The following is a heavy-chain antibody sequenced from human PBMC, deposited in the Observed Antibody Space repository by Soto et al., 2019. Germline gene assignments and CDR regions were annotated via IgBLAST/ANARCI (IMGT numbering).Heavy chain of an antibody. Sequence: GGSLRLSCAASGFTFSSYAMSWVRQAPGKGLEWVSAISGSGGSTYYADSVKGRFTISRDNSKNTLYLQMNSLRAEDTAVYYCAKDPFLGLKSSRFDPWGQGTLVTVSS. D-gene: IGHD7-27*01. V-gene: IGHV3-23*01. CDR1: GFTFSSYA. CDR2: ISGSGGST. CDR3: AKDPFLGLKSSRFDP. J-gene: IGHJ5*02.